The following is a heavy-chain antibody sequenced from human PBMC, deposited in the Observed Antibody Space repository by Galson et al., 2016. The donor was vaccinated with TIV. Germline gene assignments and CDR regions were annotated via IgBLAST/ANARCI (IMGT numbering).Heavy chain of an antibody. V-gene: IGHV1-18*01. CDR2: ISTYNGYT. Sequence: SVKVSCKASGYSLTNYGIAWVRQAPGQGLEWMGWISTYNGYTDYAQKLQGRVTMTTDTSTSTAYMELRSLRSDDTAMYYCARDPTYYDTNGWGHWGQGTPVIVSS. D-gene: IGHD3-22*01. CDR3: ARDPTYYDTNGWGH. J-gene: IGHJ4*02. CDR1: GYSLTNYG.